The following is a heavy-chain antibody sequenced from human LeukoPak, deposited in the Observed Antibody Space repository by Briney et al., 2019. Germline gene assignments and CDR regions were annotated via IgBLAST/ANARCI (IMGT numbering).Heavy chain of an antibody. CDR3: ARWTTAIDY. Sequence: SETLSLTCAVYGGSFSGYYWSWIRQPPGKGLEWIGYIYYSGSTNYNPSLKSRVTISVDTSKNQFSLKLSSVTAADTAVYYCARWTTAIDYWGQGTLVTVSS. J-gene: IGHJ4*02. CDR2: IYYSGST. D-gene: IGHD3/OR15-3a*01. CDR1: GGSFSGYY. V-gene: IGHV4-59*01.